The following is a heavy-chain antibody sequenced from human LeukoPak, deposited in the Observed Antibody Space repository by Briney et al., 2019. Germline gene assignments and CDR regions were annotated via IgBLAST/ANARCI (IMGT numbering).Heavy chain of an antibody. Sequence: GGSLRLSCTGSGFTFSTYGMHWVRQAPGRGLEWVSAIRGDGATMFYADSVKGRITVSRDNSKNTLYLQFNSLRVDDTAVYYCARDQFRDYFRGADYWGQGTLVTVSS. J-gene: IGHJ4*02. D-gene: IGHD3-16*01. V-gene: IGHV3-23*01. CDR2: IRGDGATM. CDR1: GFTFSTYG. CDR3: ARDQFRDYFRGADY.